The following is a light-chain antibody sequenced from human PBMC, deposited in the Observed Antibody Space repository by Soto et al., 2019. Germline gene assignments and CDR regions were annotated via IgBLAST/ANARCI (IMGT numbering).Light chain of an antibody. CDR3: QQYNNWPPFS. Sequence: EIVMTQSPATLSVSPGERATLSCRASQSVSSSLAWYQQKPGQAPRLLIYGASTRATGIPARFSGSGSGTEFTLTISSLQSEDFALYYWQQYNNWPPFSFGPGTKVDIK. CDR1: QSVSSS. V-gene: IGKV3-15*01. CDR2: GAS. J-gene: IGKJ3*01.